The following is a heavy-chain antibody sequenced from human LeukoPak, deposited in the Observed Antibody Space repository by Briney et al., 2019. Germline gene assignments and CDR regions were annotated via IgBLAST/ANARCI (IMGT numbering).Heavy chain of an antibody. CDR2: IIPIFGTA. D-gene: IGHD1-26*01. Sequence: SVKVSCKASGDTFSSYAISWVRQAPGQGLEWMGGIIPIFGTANYAQKFQGRVTITADESTSTAYMELSSLRSEDTAVYYCAREGSGSYYFDYWGQGTLVTVSS. V-gene: IGHV1-69*01. J-gene: IGHJ4*02. CDR3: AREGSGSYYFDY. CDR1: GDTFSSYA.